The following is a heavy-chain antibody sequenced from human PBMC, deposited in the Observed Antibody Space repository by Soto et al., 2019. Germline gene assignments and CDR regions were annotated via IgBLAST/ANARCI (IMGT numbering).Heavy chain of an antibody. CDR3: TLGSWSAETFGI. D-gene: IGHD6-13*01. CDR2: ILPMLDIT. J-gene: IGHJ3*02. CDR1: GGTFSTYT. Sequence: QDQLVQSGAEVKKPGSSVKVSCKASGGTFSTYTIIWVRQAPGQGLEWMGRILPMLDITNSAERFQGRVTITANKSTLTSYLELSSLRSEDTAVYYCTLGSWSAETFGIGGRGTMVTVSS. V-gene: IGHV1-69*02.